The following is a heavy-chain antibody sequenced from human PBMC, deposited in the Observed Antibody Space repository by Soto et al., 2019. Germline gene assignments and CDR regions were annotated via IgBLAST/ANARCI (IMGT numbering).Heavy chain of an antibody. CDR1: GGTFNTYT. J-gene: IGHJ6*02. CDR2: FIPILDMA. CDR3: ARSQGSSTSLEIYYYYYYGMDV. Sequence: QVQVVQSGAEVKKPESSVKVSCKPSGGTFNTYTVNWVRLAPGHGLEWMGRFIPILDMANYAQKFQDRVTITADRSTFTAYMELSSLRSEDTAVYYCARSQGSSTSLEIYYYYYYGMDVWGQGTTVTVSS. D-gene: IGHD2-2*01. V-gene: IGHV1-69*02.